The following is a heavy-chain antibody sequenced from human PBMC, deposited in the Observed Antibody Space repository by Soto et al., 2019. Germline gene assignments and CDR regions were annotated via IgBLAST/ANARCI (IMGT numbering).Heavy chain of an antibody. Sequence: QVQLVQSGAEVKRPGASVKVSCKPSGYTFTTSAMHWVRQAPGQRLEWMGWINAANGATKYSQKFQGRVTISWDTSATTAFMDLSSLKSEDTAVYSCARDNSWAEYWGQGTLVTVSS. CDR1: GYTFTTSA. J-gene: IGHJ4*02. D-gene: IGHD6-13*01. CDR3: ARDNSWAEY. CDR2: INAANGAT. V-gene: IGHV1-3*01.